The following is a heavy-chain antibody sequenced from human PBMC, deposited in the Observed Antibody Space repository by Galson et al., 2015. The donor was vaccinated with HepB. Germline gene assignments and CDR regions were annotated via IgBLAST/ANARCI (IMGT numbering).Heavy chain of an antibody. V-gene: IGHV1-18*04. Sequence: SVKVSCKASGYTFTSYGISWVRQAPGQGLEWMGWISAYNGNTNYAQKLQGRVTMTTDTSTSTAYMELRSLRPDDTAVYYCARGVGLRYFDWLPPNPSDGMDVWGQGTTVTVSS. CDR3: ARGVGLRYFDWLPPNPSDGMDV. CDR1: GYTFTSYG. CDR2: ISAYNGNT. D-gene: IGHD3-9*01. J-gene: IGHJ6*02.